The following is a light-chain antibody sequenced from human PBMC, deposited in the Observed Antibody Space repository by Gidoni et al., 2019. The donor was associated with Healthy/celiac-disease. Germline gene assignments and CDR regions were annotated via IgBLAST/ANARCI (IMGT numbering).Light chain of an antibody. Sequence: QSALTQPAPVPGSPAQSITISCTGTSSDVGGYNYVSWYQQHPGKTPKLMIDDVSNRPSGVSNRFSGSKSGNTASLTISGLQAEDEADYYCSSYTSSSTLYVFGTGTKVTVL. CDR3: SSYTSSSTLYV. CDR2: DVS. J-gene: IGLJ1*01. CDR1: SSDVGGYNY. V-gene: IGLV2-14*01.